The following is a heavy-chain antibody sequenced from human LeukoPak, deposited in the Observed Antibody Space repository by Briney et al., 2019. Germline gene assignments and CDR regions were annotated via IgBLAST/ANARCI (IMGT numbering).Heavy chain of an antibody. D-gene: IGHD6-19*01. CDR1: GFTFSSYA. V-gene: IGHV3-23*01. J-gene: IGHJ5*02. CDR2: ISGSGGST. Sequence: GGSLRLSXAASGFTFSSYAMSWVRQAPGKGLEWVSAISGSGGSTYYADSVKGRFTISRDNSKNTLYLQMNSLRAEDTAVYYCAKELGIAVAGTSSGVDWFDPWGQGTLVTVSS. CDR3: AKELGIAVAGTSSGVDWFDP.